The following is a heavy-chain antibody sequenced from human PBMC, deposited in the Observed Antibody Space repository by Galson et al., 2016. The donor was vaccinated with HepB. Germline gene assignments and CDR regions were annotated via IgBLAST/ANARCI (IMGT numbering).Heavy chain of an antibody. CDR3: ATIAGATTY. V-gene: IGHV1-69*05. CDR1: GGTFSTFNSYA. Sequence: SVKVSCKAPGGTFSTFNSYAISWVRLAPGQGLEWMGGIVPAFGTTNYAQKFQARVTITRDTSASTAYMELSSLRSEDTAVFYCATIAGATTYWGQGTLVTVSS. J-gene: IGHJ4*02. CDR2: IVPAFGTT. D-gene: IGHD1-26*01.